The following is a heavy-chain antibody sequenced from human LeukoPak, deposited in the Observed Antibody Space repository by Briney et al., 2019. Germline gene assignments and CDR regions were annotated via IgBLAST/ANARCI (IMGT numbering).Heavy chain of an antibody. D-gene: IGHD4-17*01. Sequence: PGGSLRLSCVASGFIYSSYGMHWVRPAPGKGLAWVPVISYDGSNKYYADSVQGRFTISRDNSKNTLYLQMNSLRAEDTAVYYCAKPQTRPTDYFDYWGQGTLVTVSS. V-gene: IGHV3-30*18. J-gene: IGHJ4*02. CDR3: AKPQTRPTDYFDY. CDR2: ISYDGSNK. CDR1: GFIYSSYG.